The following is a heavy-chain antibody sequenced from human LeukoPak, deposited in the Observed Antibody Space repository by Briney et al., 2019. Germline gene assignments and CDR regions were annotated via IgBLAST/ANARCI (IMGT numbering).Heavy chain of an antibody. CDR2: IYTRGST. V-gene: IGHV4-4*07. J-gene: IGHJ3*02. D-gene: IGHD2-15*01. Sequence: SETLSLTCTVSGGSINNYYWSWIRQPAGKGLEWIGRIYTRGSTNYNPSLKSRVTMSVDTSKNQFSLKLSSVTAADAAVYYCARGRYCSADICSGGNAFDIWGQGTMVSVSS. CDR1: GGSINNYY. CDR3: ARGRYCSADICSGGNAFDI.